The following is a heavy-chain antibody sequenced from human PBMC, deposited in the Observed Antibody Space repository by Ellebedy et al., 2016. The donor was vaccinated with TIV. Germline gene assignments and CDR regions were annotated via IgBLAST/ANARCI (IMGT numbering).Heavy chain of an antibody. CDR2: IYYNGNA. CDR3: AKGVYSFGPFDY. V-gene: IGHV4-31*03. Sequence: MPSETLSLTCTVSGGSISSGGYYWSWIRQQPGKGLEWIGYIYYNGNAYYNPSLQSRVTISVDTSKNQFSLKLSSVTAADTAFYYCAKGVYSFGPFDYWGQGTLVTVSS. CDR1: GGSISSGGYY. J-gene: IGHJ4*02. D-gene: IGHD3/OR15-3a*01.